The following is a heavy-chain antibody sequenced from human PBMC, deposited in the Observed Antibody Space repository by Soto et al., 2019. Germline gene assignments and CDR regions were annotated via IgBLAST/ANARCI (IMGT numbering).Heavy chain of an antibody. CDR1: GPTFIAYY. CDR3: ARISVDVPE. D-gene: IGHD5-12*01. J-gene: IGHJ4*02. CDR2: IDPKSGGT. Sequence: QLVQSGAEVKKPGASVKVSCKTSGPTFIAYYIHWVRQAPGQGLEWMGWIDPKSGGTTYEQKFLGRVTMTSDTSINTAYMELNTLTSGDTALYYCARISVDVPEWGQGTLITVSS. V-gene: IGHV1-2*02.